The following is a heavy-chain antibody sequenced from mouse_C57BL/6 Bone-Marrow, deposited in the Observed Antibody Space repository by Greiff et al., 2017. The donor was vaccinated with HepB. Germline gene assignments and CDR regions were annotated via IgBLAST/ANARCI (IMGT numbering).Heavy chain of an antibody. CDR2: IWTGGGT. J-gene: IGHJ1*01. D-gene: IGHD1-1*01. Sequence: VQRVESGPGLVAPSQSLYITCTVSGFSLTSYAISWVRQPPGKGLEWLGVIWTGGGTNYNSALKSRLSISKDNSKSQVFLKMNSQQTDDTARYDSARKGFTTIVAHWYVDFWGAGTTVTVAA. CDR1: GFSLTSYA. V-gene: IGHV2-9-1*01. CDR3: ARKGFTTIVAHWYVDF.